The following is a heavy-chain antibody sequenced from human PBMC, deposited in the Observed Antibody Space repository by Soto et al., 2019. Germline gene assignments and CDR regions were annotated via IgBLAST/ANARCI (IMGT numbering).Heavy chain of an antibody. Sequence: QVQLQESGPGLVKPSQTLSLTCTVSGGSISSGGYYWSWIRQHPGKGLEWIGYIYYSGSTYYNPSLKSRVTISVDKSKNQFSLKLSSVTAADTAVYYCARGGNPRSSSWSFDPWGQGTLVTVSS. CDR2: IYYSGST. J-gene: IGHJ5*02. V-gene: IGHV4-31*03. D-gene: IGHD6-13*01. CDR3: ARGGNPRSSSWSFDP. CDR1: GGSISSGGYY.